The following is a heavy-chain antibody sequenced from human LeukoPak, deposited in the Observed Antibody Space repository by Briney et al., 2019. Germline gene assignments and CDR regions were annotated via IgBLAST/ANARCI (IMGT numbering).Heavy chain of an antibody. CDR1: GYSFTRHW. J-gene: IGHJ5*02. V-gene: IGHV5-10-1*01. CDR2: IDPSDSYT. D-gene: IGHD3-10*01. Sequence: GESLKISCKGSGYSFTRHWIGWVRQMPGKGLEWMGRIDPSDSYTNYSPSFQGHVTFSVDKTISTAYLQWRSLKASDTAMYYCARLGGGSGTYYNPDPNWFDPWGQGTLVTVSS. CDR3: ARLGGGSGTYYNPDPNWFDP.